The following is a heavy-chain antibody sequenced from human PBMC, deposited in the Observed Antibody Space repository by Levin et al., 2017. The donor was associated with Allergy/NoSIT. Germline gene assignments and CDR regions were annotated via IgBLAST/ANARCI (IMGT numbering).Heavy chain of an antibody. J-gene: IGHJ4*02. D-gene: IGHD1-26*01. CDR2: INSDGSST. Sequence: GESLKISCAASGFSFNSYWMHWVRQAPGKGLVWVSRINSDGSSTTYADSVKGRFTISRDNAKKTVYLQMNSLRVEDTAVYYCAREGELFDYWGQGTLVTVSS. CDR1: GFSFNSYW. V-gene: IGHV3-74*01. CDR3: AREGELFDY.